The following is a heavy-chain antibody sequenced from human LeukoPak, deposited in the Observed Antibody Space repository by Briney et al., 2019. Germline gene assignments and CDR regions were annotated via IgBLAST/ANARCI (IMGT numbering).Heavy chain of an antibody. Sequence: GGSLRLSCAASGFTFSSYWMHWVRQAPGKGLVWVSRISTDASSTTYADSVKGRFTISRDNAKDTLYLQMNSLRAEDTAVYYCARDLMGIAYRGAFYYWGQGTLVTVSS. J-gene: IGHJ4*02. V-gene: IGHV3-74*01. D-gene: IGHD6-13*01. CDR1: GFTFSSYW. CDR3: ARDLMGIAYRGAFYY. CDR2: ISTDASST.